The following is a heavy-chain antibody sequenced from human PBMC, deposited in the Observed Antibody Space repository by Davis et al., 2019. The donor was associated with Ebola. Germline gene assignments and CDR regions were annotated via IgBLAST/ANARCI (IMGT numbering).Heavy chain of an antibody. D-gene: IGHD1-26*01. CDR2: INPSGGST. CDR1: GYTFTSYY. CDR3: AGHQGVAYRGSGSYINYYGMDV. Sequence: ASVKVSCKASGYTFTSYYMHWVRQAPGQGLEWMGIINPSGGSTSYAQKFQGRVTMTRDTSTSTVYMELSSLRSEDTAVYYCAGHQGVAYRGSGSYINYYGMDVWGQGTTVTVSS. V-gene: IGHV1-46*01. J-gene: IGHJ6*02.